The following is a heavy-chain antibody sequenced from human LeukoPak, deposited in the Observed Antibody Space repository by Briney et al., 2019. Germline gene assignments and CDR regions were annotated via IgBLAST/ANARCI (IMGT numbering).Heavy chain of an antibody. CDR3: ARDYSRYGDYVSLDY. V-gene: IGHV1-69*04. Sequence: SVKVSCKASGGTFSSYAISWVRQAPGQGLEWMGRIIPIFGIANYAQKFQGRVTITADKSTSTAYMELSSLRSEDTAVYYCARDYSRYGDYVSLDYWGQGTLVTVSS. CDR2: IIPIFGIA. J-gene: IGHJ4*02. CDR1: GGTFSSYA. D-gene: IGHD4-17*01.